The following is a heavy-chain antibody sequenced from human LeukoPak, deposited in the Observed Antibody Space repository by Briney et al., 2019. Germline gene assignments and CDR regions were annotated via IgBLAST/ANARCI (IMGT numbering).Heavy chain of an antibody. J-gene: IGHJ4*02. CDR2: IYQSGST. CDR1: GYSIRNGHY. D-gene: IGHD5-18*01. CDR3: ARDFRESGYSYGPYYFDY. Sequence: SETLSLTCTVSGYSIRNGHYWGWIRQPPGKGLEWIGSIYQSGSTYYNPSLKSRVTISLDMSKNQFSLRLTSVTAADTAVYYCARDFRESGYSYGPYYFDYWGQGTLVTVSS. V-gene: IGHV4-38-2*02.